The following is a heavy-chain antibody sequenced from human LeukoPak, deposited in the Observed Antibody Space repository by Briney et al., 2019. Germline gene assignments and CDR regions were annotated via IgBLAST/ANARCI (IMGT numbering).Heavy chain of an antibody. D-gene: IGHD5-18*01. V-gene: IGHV3-15*01. Sequence: GGSLRLSCAASGFTFSNAWMSWVRQAPGKGLEWVGRIKSKADGGTTDYAAPVRGRFTISRHHSKFTLYPQMNSLKIEDTAVYYFSTDPYSYGVYYFDYWGQGTLVTVSS. J-gene: IGHJ4*02. CDR1: GFTFSNAW. CDR2: IKSKADGGTT. CDR3: STDPYSYGVYYFDY.